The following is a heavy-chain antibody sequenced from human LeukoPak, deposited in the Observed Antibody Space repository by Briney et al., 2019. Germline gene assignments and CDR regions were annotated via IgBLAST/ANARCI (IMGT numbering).Heavy chain of an antibody. D-gene: IGHD6-19*01. CDR1: GFTFTSSA. J-gene: IGHJ4*02. Sequence: SVKVSCKASGFTFTSSAMQWVRQARGQRLEWIGWIVVGSGNTNYAQKFQERVTITRDMSTSTAYMELSSLRSEDTAVYYCAAAEGYSSGWEPAYWGQGTLVTVSS. CDR2: IVVGSGNT. CDR3: AAAEGYSSGWEPAY. V-gene: IGHV1-58*02.